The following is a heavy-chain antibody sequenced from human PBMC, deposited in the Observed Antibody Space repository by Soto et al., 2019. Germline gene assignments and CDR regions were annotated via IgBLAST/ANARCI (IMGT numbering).Heavy chain of an antibody. CDR2: IKQDGSEK. CDR1: GFTFSSYW. J-gene: IGHJ3*02. CDR3: ASGRYSSSWYAFDI. D-gene: IGHD6-13*01. V-gene: IGHV3-7*01. Sequence: GGSLRLSCAASGFTFSSYWMSWVRQAPGKGLEWVANIKQDGSEKYYVDAVNGRFTISRDNAKNSLYLQMNSLRAEDSAGYFCASGRYSSSWYAFDIWGQGTMVTVSS.